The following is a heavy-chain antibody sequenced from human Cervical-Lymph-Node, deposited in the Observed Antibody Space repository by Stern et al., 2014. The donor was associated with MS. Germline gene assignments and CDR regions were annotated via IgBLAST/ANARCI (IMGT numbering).Heavy chain of an antibody. J-gene: IGHJ4*02. V-gene: IGHV1-46*01. Sequence: VQLVQSGAEVKKPGASVKVSCKASGDTSMTYYIHWVRQAPGQGLEWMGIINPLRGSTNPAQKFQDRVSMTWDTSTSTVFLELSSLRSEDTAVYYCAGARMMITPPSLDIWGRGTLVTVSS. CDR2: INPLRGST. D-gene: IGHD3-16*01. CDR1: GDTSMTYY. CDR3: AGARMMITPPSLDI.